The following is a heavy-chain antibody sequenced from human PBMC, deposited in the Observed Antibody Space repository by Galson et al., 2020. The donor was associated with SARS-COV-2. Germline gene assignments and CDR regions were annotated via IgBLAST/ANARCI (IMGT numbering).Heavy chain of an antibody. Sequence: SVKVSCKASGGTFSSYAISWVRQAPGQGLEWMGGIIPIFGTANYAQKFQGRVTITADESTSTAYMELSSLRSEDTAVYYCASSLGAHRFSSSHQYYFDYWGQGTLVTVSS. D-gene: IGHD6-6*01. CDR3: ASSLGAHRFSSSHQYYFDY. J-gene: IGHJ4*02. CDR1: GGTFSSYA. CDR2: IIPIFGTA. V-gene: IGHV1-69*13.